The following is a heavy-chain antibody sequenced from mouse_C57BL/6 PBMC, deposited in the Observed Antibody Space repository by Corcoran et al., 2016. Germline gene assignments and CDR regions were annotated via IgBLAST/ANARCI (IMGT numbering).Heavy chain of an antibody. J-gene: IGHJ2*01. D-gene: IGHD1-1*01. CDR1: GYTFTDYY. V-gene: IGHV1-75*01. CDR3: ARSRDLRYDY. Sequence: QVQLQQSGPELVKPGTSVKISCKASGYTFTDYYINWVKQRPGQGLEWIGWIFPGSGSSYYNEKFKGKATLTVDKSSSTAYIFLSSLTSEDSAVYFCARSRDLRYDYWGQGTTLTVSS. CDR2: IFPGSGSS.